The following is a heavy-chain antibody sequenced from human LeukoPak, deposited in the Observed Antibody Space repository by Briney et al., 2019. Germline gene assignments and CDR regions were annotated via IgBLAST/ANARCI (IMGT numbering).Heavy chain of an antibody. Sequence: GRSLRLSCAASGFTFSSYGMHWVCQPPGKGLVWVSRIYVDGRTTNYADSVKGRFTISRDNAKNTVYLEMNSLSVEDAATYYCIRDFRSADLWGQGTLVTVTS. CDR1: GFTFSSYG. J-gene: IGHJ5*02. CDR2: IYVDGRTT. V-gene: IGHV3-74*01. CDR3: IRDFRSADL.